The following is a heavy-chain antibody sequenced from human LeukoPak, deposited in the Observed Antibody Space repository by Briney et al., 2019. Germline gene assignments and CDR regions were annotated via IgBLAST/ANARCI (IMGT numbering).Heavy chain of an antibody. J-gene: IGHJ3*02. D-gene: IGHD1-20*01. CDR1: GFSLCTSGMC. CDR3: APGRITGPNGTESDAFDI. Sequence: SGPTLANPTQTLIHTCTFSGFSLCTSGMCVSWIRQPPGKALEWLARIDWDDDKYYSTSLKTRLTISKDTSKNLVVLTMTNMDPVDTATYYCAPGRITGPNGTESDAFDIWGQGTMVTVSS. CDR2: IDWDDDK. V-gene: IGHV2-70*11.